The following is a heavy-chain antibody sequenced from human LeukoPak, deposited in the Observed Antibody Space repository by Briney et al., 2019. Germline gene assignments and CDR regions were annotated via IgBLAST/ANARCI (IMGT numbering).Heavy chain of an antibody. D-gene: IGHD6-6*01. CDR1: GGSFSGYY. CDR3: ARGANSSSPYFDY. J-gene: IGHJ4*02. CDR2: INHSGST. Sequence: SETLSLTCAVYGGSFSGYYWSWIRQPPGKGLEWIGEINHSGSTNYNPSLKSRVTISVDTSKNQFSLKLRSVTAADTAVYYCARGANSSSPYFDYWGQGTLVTVSS. V-gene: IGHV4-34*01.